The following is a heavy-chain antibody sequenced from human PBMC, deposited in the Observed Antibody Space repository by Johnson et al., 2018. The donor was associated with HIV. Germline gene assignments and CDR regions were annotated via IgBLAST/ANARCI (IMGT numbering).Heavy chain of an antibody. CDR2: ISYDGSNK. Sequence: VQLVESGGGVVQPGRSLRLSCAASGFTFSSYAMHWVRQAPGKGLEWVAVISYDGSNKYYADSVKGRFTIPRDNSKNSLYLQMNSLRAEDTAVYYCARDLGYNFWSGYRDDAFDIWGQGTMVTVSS. D-gene: IGHD3-3*01. J-gene: IGHJ3*02. CDR1: GFTFSSYA. V-gene: IGHV3-30-3*01. CDR3: ARDLGYNFWSGYRDDAFDI.